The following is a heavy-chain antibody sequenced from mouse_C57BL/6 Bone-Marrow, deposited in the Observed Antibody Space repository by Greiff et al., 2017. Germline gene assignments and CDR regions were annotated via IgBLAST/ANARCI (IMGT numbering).Heavy chain of an antibody. CDR3: ARENITTVVATDWYFDV. CDR1: GYTFTSYW. V-gene: IGHV1-52*01. CDR2: IDPSDSET. J-gene: IGHJ1*03. D-gene: IGHD1-1*01. Sequence: QVQLQQPGAELVRPGSSVKLSCKASGYTFTSYWMHWVKQRPIQGLEWIGNIDPSDSETHYNQKFKDKATLTVDKSSNTAYMQLSSLTAEDSAVYYCARENITTVVATDWYFDVWGTGTTVTVSS.